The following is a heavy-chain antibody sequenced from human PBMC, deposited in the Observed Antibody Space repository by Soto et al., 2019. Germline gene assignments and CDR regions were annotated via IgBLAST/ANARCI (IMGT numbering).Heavy chain of an antibody. D-gene: IGHD3-10*01. CDR2: LKSDGTT. V-gene: IGHV3-66*01. CDR3: RGWFAELGTDY. CDR1: GFTINTKE. Sequence: EVQLVESGGGLVQPGGSLKLSCSASGFTINTKEMSWVRQVPGKGLEWISVLKSDGTTLYADSVKGRFIFSRDNSKNTLYLQLNSLRDEDTAMYYCRGWFAELGTDYWGQGTLVTVSS. J-gene: IGHJ4*02.